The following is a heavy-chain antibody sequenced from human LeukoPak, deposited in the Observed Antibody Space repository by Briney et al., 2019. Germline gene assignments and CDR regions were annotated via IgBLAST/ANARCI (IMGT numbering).Heavy chain of an antibody. J-gene: IGHJ4*02. CDR1: GFTFSSYS. Sequence: GGSLRLSRAASGFTFSSYSMNWVRQAPGKGLEWVSGINWNGGSTGYADSVKGRFTISRDNAKNSLYLQMNSLRAEDTALYYCASGGIYYGAAFDFWGQGTLVTVSS. D-gene: IGHD1-26*01. CDR3: ASGGIYYGAAFDF. CDR2: INWNGGST. V-gene: IGHV3-20*04.